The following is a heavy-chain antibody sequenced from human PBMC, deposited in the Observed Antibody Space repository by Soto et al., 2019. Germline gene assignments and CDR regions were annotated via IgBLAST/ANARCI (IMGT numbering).Heavy chain of an antibody. CDR1: GFTFSSYG. D-gene: IGHD4-17*01. J-gene: IGHJ4*02. CDR3: ARGTPTTVVTPRFDY. Sequence: QVQLVESGGGVVQPGRSLRLSCAASGFTFSSYGMHWVRQAPGKGLEWVAVIWYDGSNKYYADSVKGRFTISRDNSKNTLYLQMNSVRAEDTAVYYCARGTPTTVVTPRFDYWGQGTLVTVSS. CDR2: IWYDGSNK. V-gene: IGHV3-33*01.